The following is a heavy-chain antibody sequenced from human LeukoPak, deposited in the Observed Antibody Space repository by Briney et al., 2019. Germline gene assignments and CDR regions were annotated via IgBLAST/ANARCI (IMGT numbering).Heavy chain of an antibody. V-gene: IGHV3-53*01. D-gene: IGHD3-10*01. J-gene: IGHJ3*02. CDR3: ARHYYGSGSRKSDAFDI. CDR2: IYSGGST. CDR1: GFTVSSNY. Sequence: GGSLRLPCAASGFTVSSNYMSWVRQAPGKGLEWVSVIYSGGSTYYADSVRGRFTISRDNSKNTLYLQMNSLRAEDTAVYYCARHYYGSGSRKSDAFDIWGQGTMVTVSS.